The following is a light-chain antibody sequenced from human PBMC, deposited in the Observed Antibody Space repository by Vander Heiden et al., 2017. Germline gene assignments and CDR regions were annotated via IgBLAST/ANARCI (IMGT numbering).Light chain of an antibody. V-gene: IGKV2-28*01. CDR1: QSLRQSNGYNY. Sequence: DIVMTHSPLSLPVNPGEPSSISCRSSQSLRQSNGYNYVDWYLQKPGQSPQLLIYLGSNRASGVPDRFSGSGAGTDFTLKISRVEAEDVGVYYCMQALQTPAFGGGTKVEIK. CDR2: LGS. CDR3: MQALQTPA. J-gene: IGKJ4*01.